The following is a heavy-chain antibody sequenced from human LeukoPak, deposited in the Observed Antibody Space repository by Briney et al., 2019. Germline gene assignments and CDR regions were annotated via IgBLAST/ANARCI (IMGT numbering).Heavy chain of an antibody. Sequence: ETLSLTCTVSGGSISSYYWGWVRQAPGKGLEWVSYISSSSSTIYYADSVKGRFTISRDNAKNSLYLQMNSLRAEDTAVYYCARGARGYFDWLFSGDYWGQGTLVTVSS. CDR2: ISSSSSTI. J-gene: IGHJ4*02. V-gene: IGHV3-48*01. CDR3: ARGARGYFDWLFSGDY. CDR1: GGSISSYY. D-gene: IGHD3-9*01.